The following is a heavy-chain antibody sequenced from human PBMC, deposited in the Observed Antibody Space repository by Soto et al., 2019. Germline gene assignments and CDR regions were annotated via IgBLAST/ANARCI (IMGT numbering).Heavy chain of an antibody. CDR2: IKEDGGER. V-gene: IGHV3-7*05. Sequence: EVQLVESGGGLVQPGGSLRLSCAASGFTFSNSWMTWVRQAPGKGLEWVANIKEDGGERNYVDSLKGRFTISRDNAKNSLYLQMNSMRAEDTAVYYCARAGSENDNWGQGTLVTVSS. D-gene: IGHD3-10*01. CDR3: ARAGSENDN. CDR1: GFTFSNSW. J-gene: IGHJ4*01.